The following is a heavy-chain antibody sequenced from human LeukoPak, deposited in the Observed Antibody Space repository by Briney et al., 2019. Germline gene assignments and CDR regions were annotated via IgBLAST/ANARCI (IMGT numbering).Heavy chain of an antibody. D-gene: IGHD5-12*01. J-gene: IGHJ6*03. CDR3: ARAGHSGYDWGVYYYYYYMDV. CDR1: GYTFTGYY. V-gene: IGHV1-2*02. Sequence: ASVKVSCKASGYTFTGYYMHWVRQAPGQGLEWMGWINPNSGGTNYAQKFQGRVTMTRDTSISTAYMELSRLRSDDTAVYYCARAGHSGYDWGVYYYYYYMDVWGKGTTVTISS. CDR2: INPNSGGT.